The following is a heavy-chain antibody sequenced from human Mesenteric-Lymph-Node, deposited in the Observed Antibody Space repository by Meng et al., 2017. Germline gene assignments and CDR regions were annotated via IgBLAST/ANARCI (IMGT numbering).Heavy chain of an antibody. J-gene: IGHJ5*02. V-gene: IGHV4-34*01. CDR3: ARGERTTGWFDP. CDR1: GGSFSGYY. Sequence: QVQLQQWGAGLLKPSETLSLTCAVYGGSFSGYYWSWIRQPPGKGLEWIGEINHSGSTNYNPSLKSRVTILADTSKNQFSLKLSSVTAADTAVYYCARGERTTGWFDPWGQGALVTVSS. CDR2: INHSGST. D-gene: IGHD1/OR15-1a*01.